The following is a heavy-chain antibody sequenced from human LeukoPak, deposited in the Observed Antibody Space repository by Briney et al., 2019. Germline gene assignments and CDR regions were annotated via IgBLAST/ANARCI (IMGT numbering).Heavy chain of an antibody. V-gene: IGHV4-30-4*01. J-gene: IGHJ4*02. CDR2: IYYSGST. Sequence: MTSETLSLTCTVSGGSISSGDYYWSWIRQPPGKGLEWIGYIYYSGSTYYNPSLKSRVTISVDTSKNQFSLKLSSVTAADTAVYYCASFLYGGARPRDYWGQGTLVTVSS. D-gene: IGHD4-17*01. CDR1: GGSISSGDYY. CDR3: ASFLYGGARPRDY.